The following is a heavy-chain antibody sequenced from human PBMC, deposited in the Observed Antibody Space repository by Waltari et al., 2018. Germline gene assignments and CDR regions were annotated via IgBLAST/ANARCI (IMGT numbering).Heavy chain of an antibody. CDR1: EFTFSSYA. D-gene: IGHD3-22*01. J-gene: IGHJ6*02. CDR2: ISYNGRNI. Sequence: QVKLVESGGGVVKPGRSLSLSWPASEFTFSSYALHWVRQAPGKGLEWVAVISYNGRNIYYVDSVKGRFTISRDNSKKTLYLQMNSLRAEDTAVYYCARDYCDRTNCHGMDVWGQGTTVTVSS. V-gene: IGHV3-30*04. CDR3: ARDYCDRTNCHGMDV.